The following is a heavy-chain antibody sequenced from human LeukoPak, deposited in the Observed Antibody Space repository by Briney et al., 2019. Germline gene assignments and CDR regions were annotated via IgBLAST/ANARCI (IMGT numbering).Heavy chain of an antibody. CDR2: IYTSGST. J-gene: IGHJ3*02. CDR1: GGSISSGSYY. V-gene: IGHV4-61*02. D-gene: IGHD6-19*01. Sequence: ASQTLSRTCTVSGGSISSGSYYWSWIRQPAGKGLEWIGRIYTSGSTNYNPSLKSRVTITVDTSKNQFSLKLSSVTAADTPVYYCARVPGIAVAGTEDAFDIWGQGTMVTVSS. CDR3: ARVPGIAVAGTEDAFDI.